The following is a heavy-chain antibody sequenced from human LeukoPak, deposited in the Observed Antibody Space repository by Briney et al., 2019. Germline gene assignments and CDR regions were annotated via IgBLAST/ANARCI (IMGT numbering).Heavy chain of an antibody. CDR1: GYRFISYW. J-gene: IGHJ2*01. Sequence: GESLKISCKGSGYRFISYWIGWVRQMPGKGLEWMGIIYPGDSDTRYSPSFQGQVTISADKSISTAYLQWSSLKASDTAMYYCAMSTVTTVDYWYFDLWGRGTLVTVSS. CDR3: AMSTVTTVDYWYFDL. D-gene: IGHD4-17*01. V-gene: IGHV5-51*01. CDR2: IYPGDSDT.